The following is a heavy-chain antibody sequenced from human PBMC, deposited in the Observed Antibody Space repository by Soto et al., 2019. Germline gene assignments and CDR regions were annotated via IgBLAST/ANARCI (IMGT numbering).Heavy chain of an antibody. CDR1: ALSFSDYY. J-gene: IGHJ6*02. CDR2: ISGSGGTI. V-gene: IGHV3-11*04. D-gene: IGHD1-26*01. Sequence: GGSLRLSCAASALSFSDYYMSWIRQAPGKGLEWVSCISGSGGTIYYVDSVKGRFTISRDNSKNTLYLQMNSLRAEDTAVYYCAKEKIVGATWRVYYYYGMDVWGQGTTVTVSS. CDR3: AKEKIVGATWRVYYYYGMDV.